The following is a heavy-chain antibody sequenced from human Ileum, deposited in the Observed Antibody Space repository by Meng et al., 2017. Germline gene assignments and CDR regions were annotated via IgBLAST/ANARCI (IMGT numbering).Heavy chain of an antibody. D-gene: IGHD2-8*01. Sequence: QVQLQESGPGLGEPSGTLTRTGAVSGDSVTSSYWGSWVRQPPGKALEWIGAVYFTGYTYYGPSLTGRGTISVDTSRNQFSLKLNSVTAADTALYFCARHGHFTPDKYYFDYWGQGTLVTVSS. CDR1: GDSVTSSYW. CDR3: ARHGHFTPDKYYFDY. CDR2: VYFTGYT. J-gene: IGHJ4*02. V-gene: IGHV4-4*02.